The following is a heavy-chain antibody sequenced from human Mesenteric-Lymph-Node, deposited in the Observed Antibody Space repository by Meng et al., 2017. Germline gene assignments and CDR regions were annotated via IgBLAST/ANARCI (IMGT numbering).Heavy chain of an antibody. D-gene: IGHD3-10*01. CDR3: AKDGAGVALRTLYFDY. CDR2: IYSGSNT. V-gene: IGHV3-53*01. Sequence: GESLKISCAASGFTVSSNYMSWVRQAPGKGLEWVSVIYSGSNTYYADSVKGRVTISRDNSENTLYLQMNSLRAEDTAVYYCAKDGAGVALRTLYFDYWGQGTLVTVSS. CDR1: GFTVSSNY. J-gene: IGHJ4*02.